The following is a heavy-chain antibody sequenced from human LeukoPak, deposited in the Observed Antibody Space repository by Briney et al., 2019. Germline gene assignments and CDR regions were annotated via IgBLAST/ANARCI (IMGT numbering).Heavy chain of an antibody. Sequence: SVKVSCKASGGTFSSYAISWVRQAPGQGLEWMGGIIPIFGTANYAQKFQGRVTITADESTSTAYMELSSLRSEDTAVYYCARVEEWELKRANAFDIWGQGTMVTVSS. CDR2: IIPIFGTA. CDR1: GGTFSSYA. V-gene: IGHV1-69*01. J-gene: IGHJ3*02. D-gene: IGHD1-26*01. CDR3: ARVEEWELKRANAFDI.